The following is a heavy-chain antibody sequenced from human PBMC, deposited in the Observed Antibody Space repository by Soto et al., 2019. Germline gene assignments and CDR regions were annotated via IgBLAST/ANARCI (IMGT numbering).Heavy chain of an antibody. CDR1: GYSFTSYW. Sequence: GESLKISCKGSGYSFTSYWFGWVRQMPGKGLEWMGIIYPGDSETRYSPSFQGRVIISADRSISTAYLQWSSLKASDTATYYCARQKGIEVSGTGYHGMDVWGQGTTVTVSS. J-gene: IGHJ6*02. CDR3: ARQKGIEVSGTGYHGMDV. D-gene: IGHD6-19*01. CDR2: IYPGDSET. V-gene: IGHV5-51*01.